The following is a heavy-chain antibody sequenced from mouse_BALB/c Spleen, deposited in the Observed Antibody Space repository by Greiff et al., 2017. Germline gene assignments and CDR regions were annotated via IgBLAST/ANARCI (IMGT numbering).Heavy chain of an antibody. CDR2: ISYSGST. CDR3: ARFWVYYAMDY. D-gene: IGHD4-1*01. V-gene: IGHV3-2*02. CDR1: GYSITSDYA. Sequence: EVQLQQSGPGLVKPSQSLSLTCTVTGYSITSDYAWNWIRQFPGNKLEWMGYISYSGSTSYNPSLKSRISITRDTSKNQFFLQLNSVTTEDTATYYCARFWVYYAMDYWGQGTSVTVSS. J-gene: IGHJ4*01.